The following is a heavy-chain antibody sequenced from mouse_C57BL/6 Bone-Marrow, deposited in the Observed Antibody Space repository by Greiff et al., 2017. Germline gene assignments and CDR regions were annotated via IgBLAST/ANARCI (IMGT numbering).Heavy chain of an antibody. CDR2: IISVGGST. V-gene: IGHV5-2*01. CDR1: EYEFPSHD. J-gene: IGHJ4*01. CDR3: ARHGGSNYEAMDY. D-gene: IGHD1-1*01. Sequence: EVKLVESGGGLVQPGESLKLSCESNEYEFPSHDMSWVRKTPERRLALVEAIISVGGSTYYPDTMEGRFIISRDNTQKTLFLQMSSLRSEDSALYYCARHGGSNYEAMDYWGQGTSVTVSS.